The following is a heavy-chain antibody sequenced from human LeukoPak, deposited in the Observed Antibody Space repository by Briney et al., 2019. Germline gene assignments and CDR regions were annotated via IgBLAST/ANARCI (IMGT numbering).Heavy chain of an antibody. CDR2: ISSSSSYI. CDR1: GFTFSSYS. V-gene: IGHV3-21*01. Sequence: GGSLRLSCAASGFTFSSYSMNWVRQAPGKGLEWVSSISSSSSYIYYADSVKGRFTISRDNAKNSLYLQMNSLRVEDTAVYYCARTSLIVRDMVVVQAAMSAYYYYGMDVWGQGTTVTVSS. D-gene: IGHD2-2*01. J-gene: IGHJ6*02. CDR3: ARTSLIVRDMVVVQAAMSAYYYYGMDV.